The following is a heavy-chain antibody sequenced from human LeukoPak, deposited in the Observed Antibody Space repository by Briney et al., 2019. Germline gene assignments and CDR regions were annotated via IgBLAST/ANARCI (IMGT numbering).Heavy chain of an antibody. Sequence: PGGSLRLSCAASGFTFRSYAMSWVRQAPGKGLEWVSGFSGSGGTYYADAVRGRFTISRDNSKNTLYLQMNSLRVEDTAIYYCAKGNCGDCCSGADYWGQGILVTVSS. J-gene: IGHJ4*02. D-gene: IGHD2-21*02. CDR2: FSGSGGT. CDR3: AKGNCGDCCSGADY. V-gene: IGHV3-23*01. CDR1: GFTFRSYA.